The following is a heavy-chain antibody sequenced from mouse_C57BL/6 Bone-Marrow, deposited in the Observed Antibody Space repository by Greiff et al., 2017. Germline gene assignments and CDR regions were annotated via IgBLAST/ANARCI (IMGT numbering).Heavy chain of an antibody. Sequence: EVQLQQSGPELVKPGASVKIPCKASGYTFTDYNMDWVKQSHGQSLEWIGDINPNNGGTIYNQKFKGKATLTVDQSSSTAYMERRSLTSDDTAVYYCARSSYDYDGYAMDYWGQGTSVTVSS. J-gene: IGHJ4*01. D-gene: IGHD2-4*01. CDR2: INPNNGGT. V-gene: IGHV1-18*01. CDR1: GYTFTDYN. CDR3: ARSSYDYDGYAMDY.